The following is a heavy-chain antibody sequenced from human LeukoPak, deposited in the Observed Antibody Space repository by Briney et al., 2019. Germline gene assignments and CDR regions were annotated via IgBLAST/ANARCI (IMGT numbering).Heavy chain of an antibody. CDR1: GYSITSYW. CDR2: IDPSDSYT. V-gene: IGHV5-10-1*01. Sequence: GESLKISCKGSGYSITSYWISWVRQMPGKGLEWMRRIDPSDSYTNYNPSFQGHVTTSVDKSINTAYLQWSSLKASDTAIYYCARKLSPLDYWGQGTLVTVSS. D-gene: IGHD5-18*01. CDR3: ARKLSPLDY. J-gene: IGHJ4*02.